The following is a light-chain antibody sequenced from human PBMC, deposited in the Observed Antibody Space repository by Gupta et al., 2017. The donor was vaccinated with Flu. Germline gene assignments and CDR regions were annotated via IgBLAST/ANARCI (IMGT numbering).Light chain of an antibody. CDR1: QDISNF. V-gene: IGKV1-8*01. CDR3: QQYYNYPLT. CDR2: SAS. Sequence: AIRMTQSPSSFSASTGDRVTLACRESQDISNFLAWYQQKPGEAPKLLIYSASTLHSGVPARFSGSGSGTDFTLTISYLQSEDFATYYCQQYYNYPLTFGPGTKVHI. J-gene: IGKJ3*01.